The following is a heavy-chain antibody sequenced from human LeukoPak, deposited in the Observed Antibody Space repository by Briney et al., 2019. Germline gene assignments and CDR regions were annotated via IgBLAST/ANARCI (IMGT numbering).Heavy chain of an antibody. CDR2: IRYDGSNK. CDR1: GFTFSSYG. CDR3: AKGLIAAAGRLY. V-gene: IGHV3-30*02. D-gene: IGHD6-13*01. Sequence: PGGSLRLSCAASGFTFSSYGMHWVRQAPGKGLEWVAFIRYDGSNKYYADSVKGRFTISRDNSKNTLYLQMNSLRAEDTAVYYCAKGLIAAAGRLYWGQGTLVTVSP. J-gene: IGHJ4*02.